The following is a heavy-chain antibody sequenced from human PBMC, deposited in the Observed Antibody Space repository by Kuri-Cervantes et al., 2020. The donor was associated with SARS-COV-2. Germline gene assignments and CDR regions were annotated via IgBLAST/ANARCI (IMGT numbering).Heavy chain of an antibody. J-gene: IGHJ6*02. D-gene: IGHD3-10*01. Sequence: ASVKVSCKASGYTFSDYYMYWVRQAPGQGLEWMGWINPNSGGTNYAQKFQGCVTMTRDTSSTGYMELSRLRSDDTAVYYCARGMVRGLIQSYYYGMDVWGQGTTVTVSS. CDR3: ARGMVRGLIQSYYYGMDV. V-gene: IGHV1-2*04. CDR1: GYTFSDYY. CDR2: INPNSGGT.